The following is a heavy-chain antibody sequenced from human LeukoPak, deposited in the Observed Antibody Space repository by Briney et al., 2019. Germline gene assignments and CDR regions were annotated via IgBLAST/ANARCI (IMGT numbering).Heavy chain of an antibody. CDR2: IQYDGSNK. CDR1: GFTFSSYG. J-gene: IGHJ4*02. CDR3: AKFYYDSSGYQNPFDY. V-gene: IGHV3-30*02. Sequence: GGSLRLSCAASGFTFSSYGMHWVRQAPGKGLEWVAFIQYDGSNKYYADSVKGRFTSSRDNSKNTLYLQMNSLRAEDTAVYYCAKFYYDSSGYQNPFDYWGQGTLVTVSS. D-gene: IGHD3-22*01.